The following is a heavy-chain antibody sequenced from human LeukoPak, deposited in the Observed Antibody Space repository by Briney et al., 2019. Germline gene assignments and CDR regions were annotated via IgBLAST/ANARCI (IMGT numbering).Heavy chain of an antibody. Sequence: ASVNVSCKASGYTFTDYYMHWVRQAPGQGLEWMGWINPNSGGTNFAQKFQGRVAMTRDTSISTAYLELGSLRSDDTAVYFCARARWQLVPYFDSWAQGTLVTVSS. D-gene: IGHD6-6*01. J-gene: IGHJ4*02. CDR3: ARARWQLVPYFDS. V-gene: IGHV1-2*02. CDR1: GYTFTDYY. CDR2: INPNSGGT.